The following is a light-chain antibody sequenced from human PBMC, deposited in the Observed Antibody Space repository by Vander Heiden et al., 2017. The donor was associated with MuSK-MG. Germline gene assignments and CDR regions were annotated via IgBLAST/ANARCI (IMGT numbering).Light chain of an antibody. J-gene: IGKJ4*01. Sequence: EIVLTQSPATLSLSPGERGTLPCRASQSVSSYLAWYQQKPGQAPRLLIYDASNRATGIPARFSGSGSGTDFTLTISSLEPEDFAVYYCQQRSSWPRLTFGGGTKVEIK. CDR1: QSVSSY. CDR3: QQRSSWPRLT. CDR2: DAS. V-gene: IGKV3-11*01.